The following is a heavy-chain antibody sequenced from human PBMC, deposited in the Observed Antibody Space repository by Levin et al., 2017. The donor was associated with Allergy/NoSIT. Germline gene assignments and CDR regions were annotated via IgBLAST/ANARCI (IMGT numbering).Heavy chain of an antibody. CDR1: GFTFSSYA. D-gene: IGHD3-22*01. CDR3: AKLPHGTPLLLRSHADY. V-gene: IGHV3-23*01. Sequence: ASVKVSCAASGFTFSSYAMSWVRQAPGKGLEWVSAISGSGGSTYYADSVKGRFTISRDNSKNTLYLQMNSLRAEDTAVYYCAKLPHGTPLLLRSHADYWGQGTLVTVSS. J-gene: IGHJ4*02. CDR2: ISGSGGST.